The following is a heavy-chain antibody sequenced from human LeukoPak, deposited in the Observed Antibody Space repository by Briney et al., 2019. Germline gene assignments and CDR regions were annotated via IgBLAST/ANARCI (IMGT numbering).Heavy chain of an antibody. V-gene: IGHV4-61*02. J-gene: IGHJ4*02. Sequence: PSETLSLTCTVSGGSISSSSYYWSWIRQPAGKGLEWIGRIYTSGSTNYNPSLKSRVTMSVDTSKNQFSLKLSSVTAADTAVYYCHCSGGSRSPFDYWGQGTLVTVSS. D-gene: IGHD2-15*01. CDR1: GGSISSSSYY. CDR3: HCSGGSRSPFDY. CDR2: IYTSGST.